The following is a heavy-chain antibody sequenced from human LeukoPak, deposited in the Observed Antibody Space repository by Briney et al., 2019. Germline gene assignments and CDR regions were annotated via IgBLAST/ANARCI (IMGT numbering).Heavy chain of an antibody. CDR3: AKGQSTIATRSFDS. CDR2: INTNSANT. CDR1: GFTFSTYG. J-gene: IGHJ4*02. D-gene: IGHD6-6*01. Sequence: GGSLRLSCAASGFTFSTYGMNWVRQAPGKGLEWVSTINTNSANTYYTDSVKGRFTISRDNSKNTLFMQMNSLRAEDTAVYYCAKGQSTIATRSFDSWGQGTLVTVSS. V-gene: IGHV3-23*01.